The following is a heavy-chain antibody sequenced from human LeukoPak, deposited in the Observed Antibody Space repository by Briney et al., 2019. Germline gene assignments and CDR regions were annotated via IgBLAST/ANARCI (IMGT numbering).Heavy chain of an antibody. Sequence: PGGSLRLSCAASGFTFSDYYMSWIRQAPGKGLEWVSYISSGSTIYYADSVKGRFTISRDNAKNSLYLQMNSLRAEDTAVYYCARDYGDYVGYFDYWGQGTLVTVSS. V-gene: IGHV3-11*04. CDR1: GFTFSDYY. CDR3: ARDYGDYVGYFDY. J-gene: IGHJ4*02. CDR2: ISSGSTI. D-gene: IGHD4-17*01.